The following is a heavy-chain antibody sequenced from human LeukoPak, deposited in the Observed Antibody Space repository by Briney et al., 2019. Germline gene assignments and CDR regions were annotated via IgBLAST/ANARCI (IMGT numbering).Heavy chain of an antibody. CDR2: IYYSGST. Sequence: LRLSCAASGFTFSSYEMNWIRQPPGKGLEWIGSIYYSGSTYYNPSLKSRVTISVDTSKNQFSLNLSSVTAADTAVYYCARDSALAQAVMFDYWGQGTLVTVSS. J-gene: IGHJ4*02. CDR1: GFTFSSYE. CDR3: ARDSALAQAVMFDY. D-gene: IGHD6-19*01. V-gene: IGHV4-38-2*02.